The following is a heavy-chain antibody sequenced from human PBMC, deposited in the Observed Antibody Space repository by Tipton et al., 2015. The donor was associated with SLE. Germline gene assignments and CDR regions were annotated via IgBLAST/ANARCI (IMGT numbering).Heavy chain of an antibody. D-gene: IGHD3-3*01. CDR3: ARIDGAYDQYYLDW. Sequence: GLVKPSETLSLTCSVSGGSISSNTYYWGWIRQPPGKGLEWIGYIHFSGSTKYNPSLKSRVTMSVDTSRNQFSLKLSSVTAADTAVYFCARIDGAYDQYYLDWWGQGTLVTVSS. J-gene: IGHJ4*02. V-gene: IGHV4-61*05. CDR2: IHFSGST. CDR1: GGSISSNTYY.